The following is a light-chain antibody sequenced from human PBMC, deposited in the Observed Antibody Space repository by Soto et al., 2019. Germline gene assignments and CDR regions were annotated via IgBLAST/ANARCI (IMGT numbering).Light chain of an antibody. CDR2: DVS. CDR1: SSDVGGYNY. CDR3: GSYTSASAAVL. V-gene: IGLV2-14*03. Sequence: QSALTQPASVSGSPGQSITISCTGTSSDVGGYNYVSWYQHHPGRAPKLIIFDVSNRPSGISNRFSGSKSGNTASLTISGLQAEDEADYYCGSYTSASAAVLFGGGTKLTVL. J-gene: IGLJ2*01.